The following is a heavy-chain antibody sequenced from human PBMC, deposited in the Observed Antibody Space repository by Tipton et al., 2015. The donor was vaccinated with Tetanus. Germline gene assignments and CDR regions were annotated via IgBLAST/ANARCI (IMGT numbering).Heavy chain of an antibody. Sequence: LSLTCAGSGFSFSRHWLHWVRQPPGKGLEWVSYISSSGSTIYYADSVKGRFTISRDNAKNSLSLQVNSLRAEDTAVYYCARVWGRGQLVTKPNWYFDLWGRGTLVTVSS. CDR3: ARVWGRGQLVTKPNWYFDL. CDR1: GFSFSRHW. CDR2: ISSSGSTI. J-gene: IGHJ2*01. V-gene: IGHV3-11*01. D-gene: IGHD6-6*01.